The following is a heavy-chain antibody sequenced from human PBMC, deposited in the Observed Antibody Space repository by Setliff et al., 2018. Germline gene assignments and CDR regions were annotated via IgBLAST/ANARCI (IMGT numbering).Heavy chain of an antibody. CDR3: ARDVRGAGTGWFDP. CDR1: GVSVSRHY. D-gene: IGHD3-10*02. V-gene: IGHV4-4*08. Sequence: SETLSLTCIVSGVSVSRHYWSWIRQPPGKTLEWIGYIYTGGSTTYNPSLKSRVTLSLDTSKNHLSLNLTSVTAADTAVYYCARDVRGAGTGWFDPWGRGILVTVSS. J-gene: IGHJ5*02. CDR2: IYTGGST.